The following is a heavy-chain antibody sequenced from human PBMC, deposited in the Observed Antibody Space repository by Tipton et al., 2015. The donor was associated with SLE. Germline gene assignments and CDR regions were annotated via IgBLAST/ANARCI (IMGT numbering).Heavy chain of an antibody. V-gene: IGHV3-9*01. CDR3: ASVNVGYSSSWLFAS. D-gene: IGHD6-13*01. Sequence: SLRLSCAASGFTFDEYAMHWVRQAPGKGLEWVSGIKWNSEYIDYADTVKGRFTISRDNAKNTLFRQMISLRAEDSAVYYCASVNVGYSSSWLFASWGQGTLVSVSS. J-gene: IGHJ4*02. CDR1: GFTFDEYA. CDR2: IKWNSEYI.